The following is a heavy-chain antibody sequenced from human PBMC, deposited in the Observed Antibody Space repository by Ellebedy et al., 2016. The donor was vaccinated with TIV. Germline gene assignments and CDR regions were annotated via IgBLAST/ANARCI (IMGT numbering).Heavy chain of an antibody. CDR1: GYTFSSYY. CDR2: FDPEDGET. J-gene: IGHJ4*02. Sequence: AASVKVSCKASGYTFSSYYMHWVRQAPGKGLEWMGGFDPEDGETIYAQKFQGRVTMTEDTSTDTAYMELSSLRSEDTAVYYCATDIVGATGIWGQGTLVTVSS. D-gene: IGHD1-26*01. CDR3: ATDIVGATGI. V-gene: IGHV1-24*01.